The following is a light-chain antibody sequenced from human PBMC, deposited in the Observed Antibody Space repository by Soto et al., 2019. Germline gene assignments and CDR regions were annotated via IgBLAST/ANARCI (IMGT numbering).Light chain of an antibody. CDR3: QTWGTGIHYV. CDR2: LNSDGSH. Sequence: QLVLTQSPSASASLGASVKLTCTLSSGRSSYAIAWHQQQPEKGPRYLMKLNSDGSHRKGDGIPDRFSGSSSGAERYLTISSLQSEDGADYYCQTWGTGIHYVFGTGTKLTVL. J-gene: IGLJ1*01. CDR1: SGRSSYA. V-gene: IGLV4-69*01.